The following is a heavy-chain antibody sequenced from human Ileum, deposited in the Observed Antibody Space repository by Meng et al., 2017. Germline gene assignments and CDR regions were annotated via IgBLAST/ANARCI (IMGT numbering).Heavy chain of an antibody. CDR1: GAW. Sequence: EWGASLVKNSETLSPTWVVSGAWWSVFRQTPGKGLGWIGEIFKSGRTNYNPSLKSRVTISIDKSKSQISLQLSAVTAADTAVYSCATSNDRDVYYLGYWGQGTLVTVSS. V-gene: IGHV4-4*02. CDR2: IFKSGRT. CDR3: ATSNDRDVYYLGY. J-gene: IGHJ4*02. D-gene: IGHD3-22*01.